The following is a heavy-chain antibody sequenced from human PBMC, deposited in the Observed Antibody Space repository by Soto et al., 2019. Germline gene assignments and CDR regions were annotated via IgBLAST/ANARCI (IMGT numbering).Heavy chain of an antibody. CDR3: ATGRGVRGVIITTYYYYGLDV. J-gene: IGHJ6*02. CDR1: GGSFSGYY. D-gene: IGHD3-10*01. V-gene: IGHV4-34*01. CDR2: INHSGST. Sequence: ETLSLTCAVYGGSFSGYYWSWIRQPPGKGLEWIGEINHSGSTNYNPSLKSRVTISVDTSKNQFSLKLSSVSAADTAVYYCATGRGVRGVIITTYYYYGLDVWGQGTTVTVSS.